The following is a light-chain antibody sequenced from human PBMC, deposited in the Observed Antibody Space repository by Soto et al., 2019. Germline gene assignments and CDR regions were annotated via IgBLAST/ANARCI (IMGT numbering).Light chain of an antibody. CDR3: QQSYTTPRT. V-gene: IGKV1-39*01. CDR2: AAS. J-gene: IGKJ1*01. Sequence: DIQMTQSPSSLSASVGDRVTITCRASQTISNYLNWYQQKPGKAPKLLIYAASSLQSGVPSRFSGSGTRTDFTLTNSSLQPKDFATYYGQQSYTTPRTFGQGTKMEIK. CDR1: QTISNY.